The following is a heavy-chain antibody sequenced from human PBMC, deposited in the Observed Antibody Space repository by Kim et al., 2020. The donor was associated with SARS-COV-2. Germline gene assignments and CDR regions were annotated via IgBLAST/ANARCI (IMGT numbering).Heavy chain of an antibody. D-gene: IGHD2-2*01. CDR1: GGSFSGYY. CDR2: INHSGST. V-gene: IGHV4-34*01. J-gene: IGHJ6*03. Sequence: SETLSLTCAVYGGSFSGYYWSWIRQPPGKGLEWIGEINHSGSTNYNPSLKSRVTISVDTSKNQFSLKLSSVTAADTAVYYCERGGIVVVPAALGTIYYYYYYMDVWGKGTTVTVSS. CDR3: ERGGIVVVPAALGTIYYYYYYMDV.